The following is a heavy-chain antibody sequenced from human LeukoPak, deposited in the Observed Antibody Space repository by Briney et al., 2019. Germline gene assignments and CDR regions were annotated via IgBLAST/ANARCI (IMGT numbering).Heavy chain of an antibody. D-gene: IGHD6-19*01. CDR3: ARGGGTAVADRKSKFDD. Sequence: AASVKVSCKASGYTFTTYYIHWVRQAPRQGLEWMGIVNPSAGSTSYAQKFQGRVTMTRDTSTSTVYMELSSLRSEDTAVYYCARGGGTAVADRKSKFDDWGQGTLVTVSS. CDR1: GYTFTTYY. V-gene: IGHV1-46*01. CDR2: VNPSAGST. J-gene: IGHJ4*02.